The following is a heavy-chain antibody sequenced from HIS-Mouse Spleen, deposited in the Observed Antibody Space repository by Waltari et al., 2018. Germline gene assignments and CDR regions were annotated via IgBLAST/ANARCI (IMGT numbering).Heavy chain of an antibody. J-gene: IGHJ4*02. CDR2: ISYDGSNK. Sequence: QVQLVESGGGVVQPGRSLRLSCAASGFTFSSYGMHGVRQAPGKGLECVAVISYDGSNKYYADSVKVRFTISRDNSKNTLYLQMNSLRAEDTAVYYCAKASSGWLDYWGQGTLVTVSS. D-gene: IGHD6-19*01. V-gene: IGHV3-30*18. CDR1: GFTFSSYG. CDR3: AKASSGWLDY.